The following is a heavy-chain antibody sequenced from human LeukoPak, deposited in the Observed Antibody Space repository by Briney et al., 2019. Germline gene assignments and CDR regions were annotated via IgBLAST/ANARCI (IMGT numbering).Heavy chain of an antibody. J-gene: IGHJ6*02. CDR1: GFTFSSYA. CDR2: ISGSGGST. D-gene: IGHD4-11*01. V-gene: IGHV3-23*01. CDR3: ANSPRTQSYYDYSNYDYYYYYGMDV. Sequence: PGGSLRLSCAASGFTFSSYAMSWVRQAPGKGLEWVSAISGSGGSTYYADSVKGRFTISRGNSKNTLYLQMNSLRAEDTAVYYCANSPRTQSYYDYSNYDYYYYYGMDVWGQGTTVTVSS.